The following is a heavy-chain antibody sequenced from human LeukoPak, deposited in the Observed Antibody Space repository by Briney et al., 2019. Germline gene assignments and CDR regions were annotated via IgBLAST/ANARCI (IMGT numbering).Heavy chain of an antibody. CDR2: ISGSGDNT. Sequence: GGSLRLSCAASGFTFSTYAVNWVRQAPGKGLEWASTISGSGDNTHYADSVKGRFTVSRDNSKDTLYLQMNSLRVEDTAIYYCAKGSVAAAATPWFLYWGQGTLVTVSS. CDR1: GFTFSTYA. CDR3: AKGSVAAAATPWFLY. V-gene: IGHV3-23*01. J-gene: IGHJ4*02. D-gene: IGHD2-15*01.